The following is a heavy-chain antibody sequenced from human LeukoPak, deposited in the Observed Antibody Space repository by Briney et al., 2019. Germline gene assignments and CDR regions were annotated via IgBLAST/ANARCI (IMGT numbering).Heavy chain of an antibody. V-gene: IGHV3-7*01. CDR1: GFNFDNYW. CDR2: IREDGSER. D-gene: IGHD1-1*01. CDR3: VRDARGGHNDF. J-gene: IGHJ4*02. Sequence: PGGSLRLSCVASGFNFDNYWMGWVRQAPGKGLEWVANIREDGSERNYVDSVKGRLTIFRDNAKKSLFLQMNSLRVEDTAIYYCVRDARGGHNDFWGQGTQVTVSS.